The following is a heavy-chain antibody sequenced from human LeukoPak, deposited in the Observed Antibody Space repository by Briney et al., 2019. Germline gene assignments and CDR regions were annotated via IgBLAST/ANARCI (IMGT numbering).Heavy chain of an antibody. J-gene: IGHJ4*02. D-gene: IGHD3-3*01. CDR2: MNPNSGNT. CDR3: ARGITIFGVVIQYYFDY. Sequence: ASVKVSCKASGYTFTSYDINWVRQATGQGLEWMGWMNPNSGNTGYAQKFQGRVTITRNTSISTAYMELSSLRSEDTAVYYCARGITIFGVVIQYYFDYWGQGTLVTVSS. CDR1: GYTFTSYD. V-gene: IGHV1-8*03.